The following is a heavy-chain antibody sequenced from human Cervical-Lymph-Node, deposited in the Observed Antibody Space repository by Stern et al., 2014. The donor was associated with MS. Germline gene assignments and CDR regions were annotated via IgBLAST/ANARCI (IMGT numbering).Heavy chain of an antibody. J-gene: IGHJ6*02. D-gene: IGHD1-7*01. Sequence: QLVQSGAEVKKPGSSVKVSCKASGGTFSSYAISWVRQAPGPGLEWMGGIIPILGTANYAQKFQGRVTITADDSTSTAFMELSSLRSEDTAMYYCARVRELGMDVWGQGTTVTVSS. CDR2: IIPILGTA. V-gene: IGHV1-69*01. CDR1: GGTFSSYA. CDR3: ARVRELGMDV.